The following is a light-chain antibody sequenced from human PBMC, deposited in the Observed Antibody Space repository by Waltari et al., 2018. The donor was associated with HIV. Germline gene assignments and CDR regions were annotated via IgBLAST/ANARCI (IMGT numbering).Light chain of an antibody. CDR3: MQTLQSYT. Sequence: DVVMTQSPLSLPVTLGQPASISCRSSQSLVDTDGNTYLNWFQQRPGQSPRRLIYRASHRDSGVPDRFSGSGSGTDFTLKISRVEAEDVGIYYCMQTLQSYTFGQGTKLEIK. J-gene: IGKJ2*01. CDR1: QSLVDTDGNTY. CDR2: RAS. V-gene: IGKV2-30*01.